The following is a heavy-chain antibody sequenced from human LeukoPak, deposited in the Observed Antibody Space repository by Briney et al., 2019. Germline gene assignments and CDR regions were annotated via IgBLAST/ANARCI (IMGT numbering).Heavy chain of an antibody. J-gene: IGHJ4*02. CDR2: IYYSGST. CDR1: GGSISSYY. V-gene: IGHV4-59*08. CDR3: ARVTGYTIEDYFDY. D-gene: IGHD3-9*01. Sequence: PSETLSLSCTVSGGSISSYYWSWIRHPPGKGLEGIGYIYYSGSTNYNPSLKSRVTISVDTSKNQFSLKLSSVTAADTAVYYCARVTGYTIEDYFDYWGQGTLVTVSS.